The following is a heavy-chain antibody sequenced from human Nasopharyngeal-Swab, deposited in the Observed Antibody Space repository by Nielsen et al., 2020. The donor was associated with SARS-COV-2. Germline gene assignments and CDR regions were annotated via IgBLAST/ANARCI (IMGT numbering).Heavy chain of an antibody. CDR1: GFTFSIYS. J-gene: IGHJ6*02. Sequence: GVLKISCAASGFTFSIYSMNWVRQAPGKGLEWVSSISSSNNYIYYGDSVKGRFTISRDNTKKSLYLQMNSLRAEDTAVYYCARLGTESYHYYSLGVWGQGTTVTVSS. D-gene: IGHD1-1*01. V-gene: IGHV3-21*01. CDR2: ISSSNNYI. CDR3: ARLGTESYHYYSLGV.